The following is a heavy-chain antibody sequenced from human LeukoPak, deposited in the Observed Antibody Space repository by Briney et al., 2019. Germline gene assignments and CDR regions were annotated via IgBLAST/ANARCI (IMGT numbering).Heavy chain of an antibody. J-gene: IGHJ4*02. D-gene: IGHD2-8*01. Sequence: GGSLRLSCAASGFTYSSYAMTWFRQSPGKGLEWASTLSGSGNSRYYADSVQGRFTISRDNFKNTLYLQMNSLRVEDTAVYYCARDVNGGYWGQGTLVTVSS. CDR3: ARDVNGGY. CDR1: GFTYSSYA. V-gene: IGHV3-23*01. CDR2: LSGSGNSR.